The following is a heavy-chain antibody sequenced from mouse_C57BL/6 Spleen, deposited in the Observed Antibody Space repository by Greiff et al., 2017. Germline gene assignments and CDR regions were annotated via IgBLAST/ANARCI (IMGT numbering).Heavy chain of an antibody. CDR1: GYTFTSYW. J-gene: IGHJ2*01. CDR2: IDPSDSYN. D-gene: IGHD1-1*01. V-gene: IGHV1-69*01. Sequence: VQLQQPGAELVMPGASVKLSCKASGYTFTSYWMHWVKQRPGQGLEWIGEIDPSDSYNNYNQKFKGKSTLTVDKSSSTAYMQLSSLTSEDSAVYYCARGITTVVAPYYFDYWGQGTTLTVSS. CDR3: ARGITTVVAPYYFDY.